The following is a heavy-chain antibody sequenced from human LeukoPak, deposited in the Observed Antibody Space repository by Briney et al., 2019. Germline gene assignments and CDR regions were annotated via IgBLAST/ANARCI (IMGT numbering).Heavy chain of an antibody. CDR1: GYTLTELS. Sequence: ASVKVSCKVSGYTLTELSMHWVRQAPGKGLEWMGGFDPEDGETIYAQKFQGRVTMTEDTPTDTAYMELSSLRSEDTAVYYCATDYDSSGYSFDYWGQGTLVTVSS. D-gene: IGHD3-22*01. V-gene: IGHV1-24*01. CDR3: ATDYDSSGYSFDY. J-gene: IGHJ4*02. CDR2: FDPEDGET.